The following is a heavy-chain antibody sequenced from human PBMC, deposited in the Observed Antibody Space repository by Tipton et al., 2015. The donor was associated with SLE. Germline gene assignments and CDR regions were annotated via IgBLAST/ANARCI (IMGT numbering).Heavy chain of an antibody. CDR1: GGSISSGSYY. D-gene: IGHD1-14*01. CDR3: ARGTGGLFDP. J-gene: IGHJ5*02. V-gene: IGHV4-39*07. CDR2: IYYSGST. Sequence: TLSLTCTVSGGSISSGSYYWGWIRQPPGKGLEWIGSIYYSGSTYYNPSLKSRVTISVDTSKNQFSLKLSSVTAADTAVYYCARGTGGLFDPWGQGTLVTVSS.